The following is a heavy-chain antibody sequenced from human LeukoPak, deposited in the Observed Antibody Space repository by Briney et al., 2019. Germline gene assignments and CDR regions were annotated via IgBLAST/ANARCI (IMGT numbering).Heavy chain of an antibody. Sequence: GGSLRLSCAASGFTFSSYAMHWVRQAPGKGLEWVAVISYGGSNKYYADSVKGRFTISRDNSKNTLYLQMNSLRAEDTAVYYCAREHYGSGSYKYWGQGTLVTVSS. V-gene: IGHV3-30-3*01. D-gene: IGHD3-10*01. CDR1: GFTFSSYA. J-gene: IGHJ4*02. CDR3: AREHYGSGSYKY. CDR2: ISYGGSNK.